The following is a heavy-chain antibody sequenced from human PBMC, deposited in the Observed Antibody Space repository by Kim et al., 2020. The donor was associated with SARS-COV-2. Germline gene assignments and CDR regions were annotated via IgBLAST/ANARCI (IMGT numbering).Heavy chain of an antibody. CDR1: GFTFSSYS. CDR2: ISSSSSYI. J-gene: IGHJ5*02. V-gene: IGHV3-21*01. D-gene: IGHD6-19*01. Sequence: GGSLRLSCAASGFTFSSYSMNWVRQAPGKGLEWVSSISSSSSYIYYADSVKGRFTISRDNAKNSLYLQMNSLRAEDTAVYYCARDLFLGGSSGWPNWFDPWGQGTLVTVSS. CDR3: ARDLFLGGSSGWPNWFDP.